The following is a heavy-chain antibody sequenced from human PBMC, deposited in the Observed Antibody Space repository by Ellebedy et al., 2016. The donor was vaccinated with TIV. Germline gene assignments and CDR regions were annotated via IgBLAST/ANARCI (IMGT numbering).Heavy chain of an antibody. V-gene: IGHV4-59*12. CDR3: ARARTKVGAIDY. J-gene: IGHJ4*02. CDR2: IYYSGST. D-gene: IGHD1-26*01. Sequence: SETLSLXXTVSGGSISSYYWSWIRQHPGKGLEWIGYIYYSGSTYYNPSLKSRVTISVDTSKNQFSLKLSSVTAADTAMFYCARARTKVGAIDYWGQGTLVTVSS. CDR1: GGSISSYY.